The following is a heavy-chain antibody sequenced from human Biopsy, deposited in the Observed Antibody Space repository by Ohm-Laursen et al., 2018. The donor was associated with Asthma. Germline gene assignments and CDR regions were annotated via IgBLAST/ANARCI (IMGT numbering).Heavy chain of an antibody. CDR1: GYIFTSYW. D-gene: IGHD3-10*01. V-gene: IGHV5-51*01. Sequence: ESLRISCKASGYIFTSYWIGWVRQMPGEGLEGMGIIFPGDSDTIYSPSFQGQDTITPDKSITTAYLQWSSLKASDTAIYYCARLAYGSGSFFDFWGQGTLVTVAS. CDR3: ARLAYGSGSFFDF. CDR2: IFPGDSDT. J-gene: IGHJ4*02.